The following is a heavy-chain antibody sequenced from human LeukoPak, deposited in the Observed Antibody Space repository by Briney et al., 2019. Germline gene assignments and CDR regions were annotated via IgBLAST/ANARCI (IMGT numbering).Heavy chain of an antibody. CDR2: ISDDGRVT. CDR1: GFTFNRYY. Sequence: GGSLRLSCAASGFTFNRYYMYWIRQAPGKGLVWVSRISDDGRVTLYADFVKGRFTISRDNAKNTLSLQMNSLRVEDTAVYYCARGAFGVDLPSGYWGQGTLVTVSS. D-gene: IGHD3-3*01. J-gene: IGHJ4*02. CDR3: ARGAFGVDLPSGY. V-gene: IGHV3-74*01.